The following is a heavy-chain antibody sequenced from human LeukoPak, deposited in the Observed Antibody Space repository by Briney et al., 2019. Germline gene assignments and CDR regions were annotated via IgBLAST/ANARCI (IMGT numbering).Heavy chain of an antibody. J-gene: IGHJ3*02. Sequence: GGSLRLSCAASGFTVSSNYMSWVRQAPGKGLEWVSVIYSGGSTYYADSVKGRFTISRDNSKNTLYLQMNSLRAEDTAVYYCARSRPNYYVPNDAFDTWGQGTMVTVSS. D-gene: IGHD3-10*02. CDR1: GFTVSSNY. V-gene: IGHV3-53*01. CDR3: ARSRPNYYVPNDAFDT. CDR2: IYSGGST.